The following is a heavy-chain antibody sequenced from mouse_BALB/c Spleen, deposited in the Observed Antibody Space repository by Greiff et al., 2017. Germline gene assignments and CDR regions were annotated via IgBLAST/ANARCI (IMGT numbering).Heavy chain of an antibody. CDR2: IWAGGST. V-gene: IGHV2-9*02. D-gene: IGHD2-1*01. CDR1: GFSLNSYG. CDR3: ARDRCGNYGGYCDV. J-gene: IGHJ1*01. Sequence: VKLVESGPGLVAPSQSLSITCTVSGFSLNSYGVHWVRQPPGKGLEWLGVIWAGGSTNYNSALMSRLSISKDNSKSQVFLKMNSLQTDDTAMYYCARDRCGNYGGYCDVWGAGTTVTVSS.